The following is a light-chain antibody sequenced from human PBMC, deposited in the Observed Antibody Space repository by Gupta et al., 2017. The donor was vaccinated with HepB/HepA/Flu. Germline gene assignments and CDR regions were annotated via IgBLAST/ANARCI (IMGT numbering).Light chain of an antibody. CDR1: SSNIGSHY. J-gene: IGLJ3*02. CDR3: AAWDDSLSGWV. Sequence: SVLTPPPPASGTPGQRVTIPCSGRSSNIGSHYVYWYQQLPGTAPKLLIYRNNQRPSGVPDRFSGAKTGTSAALAISGLRSEDEADYYCAAWDDSLSGWVFGGGTKLTVL. CDR2: RNN. V-gene: IGLV1-47*01.